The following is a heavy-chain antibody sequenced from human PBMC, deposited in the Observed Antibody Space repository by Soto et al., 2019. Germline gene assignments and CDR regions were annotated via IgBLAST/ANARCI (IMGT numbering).Heavy chain of an antibody. CDR3: ARGVFNGESRSAWYSSSWYYYYYMDV. J-gene: IGHJ6*03. D-gene: IGHD6-13*01. CDR2: MNPNSGNT. Sequence: ASVKVSCKASGYTFTSYDINWVRQATGQGLEWMGWMNPNSGNTGYAQKFQGRVTMTRNTSISTAYMELSSLRSEDTAVYYCARGVFNGESRSAWYSSSWYYYYYMDVWGKGTTVTVSS. V-gene: IGHV1-8*01. CDR1: GYTFTSYD.